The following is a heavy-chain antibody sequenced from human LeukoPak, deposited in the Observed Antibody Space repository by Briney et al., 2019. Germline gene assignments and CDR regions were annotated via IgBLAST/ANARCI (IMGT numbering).Heavy chain of an antibody. D-gene: IGHD3-22*01. CDR3: ARGIHYYDSSGYGATDY. Sequence: GASVKVSCKASGYTFTSYYMHWVRQAPGQGLEWMGIINPSGGSTSYAQKFQGRVTMTRDMSTSTVYMELSSLRSEDTAVYYCARGIHYYDSSGYGATDYWGQGTLVTVSS. CDR1: GYTFTSYY. CDR2: INPSGGST. J-gene: IGHJ4*02. V-gene: IGHV1-46*01.